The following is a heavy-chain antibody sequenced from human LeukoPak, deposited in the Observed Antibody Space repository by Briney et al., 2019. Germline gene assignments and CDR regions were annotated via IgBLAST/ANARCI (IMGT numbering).Heavy chain of an antibody. CDR1: GFTFSSYS. CDR2: ISSSSSYI. CDR3: ARYSSSLDAFDI. D-gene: IGHD6-13*01. Sequence: GGSLRLSCAASGFTFSSYSMNWVRQAPGKGLEWVSSISSSSSYIYYADSVRGRFTISRDNAKNSLYLQMNSLRAEDTAVYYCARYSSSLDAFDIWGQGTMVTVSS. V-gene: IGHV3-21*01. J-gene: IGHJ3*02.